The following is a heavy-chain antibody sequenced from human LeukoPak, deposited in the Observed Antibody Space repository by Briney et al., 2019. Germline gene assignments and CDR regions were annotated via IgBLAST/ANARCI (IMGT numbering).Heavy chain of an antibody. CDR1: GYTLTELS. CDR2: FDPEDGET. Sequence: ASVKVCCKVSGYTLTELSMHWVRQAPGKGLEWIGGFDPEDGETSYAQKFQGRVTMTEDTSTYTAYMELSSLRSEDTAVYYCATLPVCSSTSCYTDDYWGQGTLVTVSS. D-gene: IGHD2-2*02. V-gene: IGHV1-24*01. J-gene: IGHJ4*02. CDR3: ATLPVCSSTSCYTDDY.